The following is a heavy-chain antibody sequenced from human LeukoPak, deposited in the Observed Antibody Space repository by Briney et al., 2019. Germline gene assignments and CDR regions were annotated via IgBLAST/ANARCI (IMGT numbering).Heavy chain of an antibody. CDR1: GFTFSSYW. J-gene: IGHJ4*02. D-gene: IGHD3-10*01. V-gene: IGHV3-74*01. Sequence: QPGGSLRLSCAASGFTFSSYWMHWVRQVPGKGLVWVSRISSDGSSTSYADSVKGRFTISGDNAKNTLYLQMNSLRAEDTAVYYCARDLTMVRGLRSRGVDFWGQGTLVTVSS. CDR2: ISSDGSST. CDR3: ARDLTMVRGLRSRGVDF.